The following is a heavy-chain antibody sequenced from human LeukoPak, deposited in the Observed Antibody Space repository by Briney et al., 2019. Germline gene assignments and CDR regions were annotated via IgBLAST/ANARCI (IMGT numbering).Heavy chain of an antibody. Sequence: GGSLRLSCAASGFTFSRYWMSWVRQAPGKGLEWVAKIKEDGSEKYYVDSVKGRFTISRDNAKDSLYLQMNSLRAEDTAVYYCARGGYQYDIGGQGTLVTVSS. CDR1: GFTFSRYW. CDR2: IKEDGSEK. J-gene: IGHJ4*02. D-gene: IGHD3-9*01. CDR3: ARGGYQYDI. V-gene: IGHV3-7*03.